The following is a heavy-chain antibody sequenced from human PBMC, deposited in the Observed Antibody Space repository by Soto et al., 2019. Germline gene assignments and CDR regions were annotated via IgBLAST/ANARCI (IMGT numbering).Heavy chain of an antibody. V-gene: IGHV3-7*01. J-gene: IGHJ6*02. CDR3: ARAPGSFSYGLDV. CDR1: QFTLSTFW. CDR2: ISPDGSAT. Sequence: EVQLVESGGGLVQPGGSLRLSCAASQFTLSTFWMNWVRQAPGKGLEWVANISPDGSATDYVDSVKGRFAISRDNAKNSLYLQMNSLRAEDTAVYFCARAPGSFSYGLDVWGQGPTVTVSS.